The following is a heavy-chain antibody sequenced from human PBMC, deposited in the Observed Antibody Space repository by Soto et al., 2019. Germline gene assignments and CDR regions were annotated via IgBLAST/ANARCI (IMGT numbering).Heavy chain of an antibody. CDR2: ISYDGSNK. V-gene: IGHV3-30*18. J-gene: IGHJ4*02. CDR1: GFTFSSYG. D-gene: IGHD6-19*01. Sequence: GGSLRLSCAASGFTFSSYGMHWVRQAPGKGLEWVAVISYDGSNKYYADSVKGRFTISRDNSKNTLYLQMNSLRAEDTAVYYCAKDLIVDSSGWYVFPGYWGQGT. CDR3: AKDLIVDSSGWYVFPGY.